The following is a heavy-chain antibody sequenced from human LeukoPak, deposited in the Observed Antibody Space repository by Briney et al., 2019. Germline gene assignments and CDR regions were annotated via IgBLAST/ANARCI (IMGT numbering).Heavy chain of an antibody. CDR1: GFTFSSYA. Sequence: GGSLRLSCAASGFTFSSYAMSWVRQAPGKGLEWVSVISGSGDRTYYADSVKGRFTISRDNSKNTLYLQMNSLRAEDTAVYYCAKGLVVGSSWSAYDYWGQGTLVTVSS. J-gene: IGHJ4*02. CDR3: AKGLVVGSSWSAYDY. CDR2: ISGSGDRT. V-gene: IGHV3-23*01. D-gene: IGHD6-13*01.